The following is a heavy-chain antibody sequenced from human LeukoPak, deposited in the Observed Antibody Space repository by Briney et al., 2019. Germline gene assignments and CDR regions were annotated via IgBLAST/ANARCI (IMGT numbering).Heavy chain of an antibody. D-gene: IGHD3-9*01. V-gene: IGHV3-11*04. J-gene: IGHJ3*02. Sequence: GGSLRLSCVTSGLTFTDKYMSWIRQAPGKGLEWVSYISSSSSTIYYADSVKGRFTISRDNAKNSLYLQMNSLRAEDTAVYYCARDKTSNILTGYYTDAFDIWGQGTMVTVSS. CDR2: ISSSSSTI. CDR3: ARDKTSNILTGYYTDAFDI. CDR1: GLTFTDKY.